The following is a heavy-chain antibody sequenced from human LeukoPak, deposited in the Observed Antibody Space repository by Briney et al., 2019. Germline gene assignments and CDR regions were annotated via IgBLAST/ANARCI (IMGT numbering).Heavy chain of an antibody. CDR1: GASISNYY. CDR2: ISNSGST. D-gene: IGHD6-13*01. J-gene: IGHJ5*02. CDR3: ARLLAVAGTADWFDP. V-gene: IGHV4-59*01. Sequence: SETLSLTCTVSGASISNYYWSWTRQPPGKGLEWIGYISNSGSTNYNPSLKSRVTISVDRSKKQFSLKLSSVTAADTAVYYCARLLAVAGTADWFDPWGQGTLVTVSS.